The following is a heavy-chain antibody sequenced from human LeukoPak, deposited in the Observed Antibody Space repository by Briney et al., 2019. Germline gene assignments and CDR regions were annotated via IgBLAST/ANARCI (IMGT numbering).Heavy chain of an antibody. Sequence: GGSLRLPCAASGFTFSSYAMTWVRQAPGKGLEWVSGISATGGSTYSADSVQGRFTISRDNSKNTLYLQMNSLRAEDTAVYYCAKEHSSGWYVIFDSWGQGTLVTVSS. CDR1: GFTFSSYA. CDR2: ISATGGST. J-gene: IGHJ4*02. CDR3: AKEHSSGWYVIFDS. D-gene: IGHD6-19*01. V-gene: IGHV3-23*01.